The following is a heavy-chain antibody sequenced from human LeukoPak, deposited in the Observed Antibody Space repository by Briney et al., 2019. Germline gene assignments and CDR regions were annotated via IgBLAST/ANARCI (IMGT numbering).Heavy chain of an antibody. J-gene: IGHJ5*02. V-gene: IGHV4-34*01. D-gene: IGHD2-15*01. Sequence: SETLSLTCAVYGGSFSGYYWSWIRQPPGKGLEWIGEINHSGSTNYNPSPKSRVTISVDTSKNQFSLKLSSVTAADTAVYYCARAQGIVVVVAATSWFDPWGQGTLVTVSS. CDR3: ARAQGIVVVVAATSWFDP. CDR2: INHSGST. CDR1: GGSFSGYY.